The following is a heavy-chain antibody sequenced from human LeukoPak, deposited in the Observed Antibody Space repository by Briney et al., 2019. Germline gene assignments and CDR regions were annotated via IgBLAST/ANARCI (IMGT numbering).Heavy chain of an antibody. Sequence: SETLSLTCTVSGGSISSSTYYWGWIRQPPGKGLEWIVSKVYTGRTYYNPPLKSRVTISVDTSKNQFSLNLSFVTAADTAVYYCAKEPAGDKSFDNWGQGTLVTVSS. CDR2: KVYTGRT. J-gene: IGHJ4*02. CDR1: GGSISSSTYY. V-gene: IGHV4-39*07. D-gene: IGHD2-2*01. CDR3: AKEPAGDKSFDN.